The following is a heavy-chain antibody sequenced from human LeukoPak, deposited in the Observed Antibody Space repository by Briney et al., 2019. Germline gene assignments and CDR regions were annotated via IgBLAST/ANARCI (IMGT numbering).Heavy chain of an antibody. Sequence: SETLSLTCTVSGGSISSYYWSWIRQPPGKGLEWIGYIYYSGSTNYNPSLKSRVTISVDTSKNQFSLKLGSETAADTAVYYCARDYYDSSGYFIDYWGQGTLVTVSS. CDR2: IYYSGST. CDR1: GGSISSYY. V-gene: IGHV4-59*01. D-gene: IGHD3-22*01. CDR3: ARDYYDSSGYFIDY. J-gene: IGHJ4*02.